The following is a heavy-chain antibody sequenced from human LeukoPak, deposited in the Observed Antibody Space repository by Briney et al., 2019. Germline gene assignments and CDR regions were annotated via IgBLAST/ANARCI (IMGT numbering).Heavy chain of an antibody. CDR1: GYTFTGYY. D-gene: IGHD3-22*01. Sequence: AASVKVSCKASGYTFTGYYMHWVRQAPGQGLEWMGWINPNSGGTNYAQEFQGRVTMTRDTSISTAYMELSRLRSDDTAVYYCARGSMIVVARNWFDPWGQGTLVTVSS. J-gene: IGHJ5*02. V-gene: IGHV1-2*02. CDR2: INPNSGGT. CDR3: ARGSMIVVARNWFDP.